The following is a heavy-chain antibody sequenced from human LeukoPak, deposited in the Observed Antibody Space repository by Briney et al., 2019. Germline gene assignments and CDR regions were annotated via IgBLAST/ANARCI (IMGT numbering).Heavy chain of an antibody. D-gene: IGHD3-10*01. CDR3: ASQVGSDRYNWFDP. V-gene: IGHV1-69*02. Sequence: GASVKVSCKASGGTFNSHSISWVRQAPGQGLEWMGRIIPIFAIANYAQKFQGRVTITADKSTSTTYMELSSLRSEDTAVYYCASQVGSDRYNWFDPWGQGTLVTVSS. CDR2: IIPIFAIA. J-gene: IGHJ5*02. CDR1: GGTFNSHS.